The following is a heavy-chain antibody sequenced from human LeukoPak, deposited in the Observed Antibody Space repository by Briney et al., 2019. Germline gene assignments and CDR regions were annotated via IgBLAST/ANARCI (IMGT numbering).Heavy chain of an antibody. CDR3: AKRALLGFGELYYFDY. Sequence: GGSLRLSCTASGFTFSSYAMSWVRQAPGKGLEWVSAISGSGGSTYYADSVKGRFTISRDNSKNTLYLQMNSLRAEDTAVYYCAKRALLGFGELYYFDYWGQGTLVTVSS. CDR1: GFTFSSYA. CDR2: ISGSGGST. J-gene: IGHJ4*02. V-gene: IGHV3-23*01. D-gene: IGHD3-10*01.